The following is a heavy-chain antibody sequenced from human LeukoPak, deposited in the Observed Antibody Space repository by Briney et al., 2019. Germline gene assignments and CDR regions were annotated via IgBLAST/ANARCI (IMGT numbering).Heavy chain of an antibody. J-gene: IGHJ6*02. D-gene: IGHD3-22*01. CDR2: MNPNSGNT. CDR3: ARGGEGFDYHDSSSYYYGMDV. Sequence: GASVKVSCKASGYTFTSYDINWVRQATGQGLEWMGWMNPNSGNTGYAQKFQGRVTMTRNTSISTAYMELSSLRSEDTAVYYCARGGEGFDYHDSSSYYYGMDVWGQGTTVTVSS. CDR1: GYTFTSYD. V-gene: IGHV1-8*01.